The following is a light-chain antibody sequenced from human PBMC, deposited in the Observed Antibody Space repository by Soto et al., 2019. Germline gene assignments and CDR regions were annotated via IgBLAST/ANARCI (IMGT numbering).Light chain of an antibody. CDR3: QQRSNWPPIT. Sequence: EIVLTQSPATLSLSPGERATLSSRASQSVSSYLAWYQQKPGQAPRLLIYDASNRATGIPARFSGSGSGTDFTPTISSLEPQDFAVYYGQQRSNWPPITVGQGTRLEIK. CDR2: DAS. V-gene: IGKV3-11*01. CDR1: QSVSSY. J-gene: IGKJ5*01.